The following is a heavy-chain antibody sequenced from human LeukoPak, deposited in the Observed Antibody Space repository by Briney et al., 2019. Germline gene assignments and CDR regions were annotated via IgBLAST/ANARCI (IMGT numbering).Heavy chain of an antibody. J-gene: IGHJ4*02. Sequence: SVKVSCKASGGTFSSYAISWVRQAPGQGLEWMGGIIPIFGTANYAQKFQGRVTITADESTSTAYMELSSLRSEDTAVYYCARAPSRGSGSYFDYWGQGALVTVSS. CDR3: ARAPSRGSGSYFDY. D-gene: IGHD3-10*01. CDR1: GGTFSSYA. CDR2: IIPIFGTA. V-gene: IGHV1-69*01.